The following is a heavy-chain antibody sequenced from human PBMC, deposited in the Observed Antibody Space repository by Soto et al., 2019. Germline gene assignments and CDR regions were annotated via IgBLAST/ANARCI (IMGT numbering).Heavy chain of an antibody. CDR3: ARRPSGPDSPGDY. CDR1: VYTFTSYA. V-gene: IGHV1-3*01. D-gene: IGHD3-3*01. J-gene: IGHJ4*02. Sequence: QVQLVQSGAEVKKPGASVKVSCKASVYTFTSYAMHWVRQAPGQRLEWMGWINAGNGNTQYSRKFQGRVTITRDTPASPADMELSSLRSKDTAAYSCARRPSGPDSPGDYWGQGTLVTVSS. CDR2: INAGNGNT.